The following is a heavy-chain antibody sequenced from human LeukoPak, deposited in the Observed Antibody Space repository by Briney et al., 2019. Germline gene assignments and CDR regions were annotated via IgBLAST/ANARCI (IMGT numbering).Heavy chain of an antibody. CDR1: GFTFSSYG. J-gene: IGHJ5*02. D-gene: IGHD6-13*01. CDR3: AKDPTAAYSSSSLNWFDP. Sequence: GGSLSLSCAASGFTFSSYGMHWVRQAPGKGLEWVAFIRYDGSNKYYADSVKGRFTISRDNSKNTLYLQMNSLRAEDTAVYYCAKDPTAAYSSSSLNWFDPWGQGTLVTVSS. CDR2: IRYDGSNK. V-gene: IGHV3-30*02.